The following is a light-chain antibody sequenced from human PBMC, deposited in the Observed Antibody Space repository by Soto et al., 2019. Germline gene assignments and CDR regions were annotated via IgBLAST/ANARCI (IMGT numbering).Light chain of an antibody. Sequence: QSVLTQPASASGSPGQSITISCTGASSDVGTRNFVSWYQQHPGKAPKLMIYQVTNRPSGVSNRFSGSKSGNTASLTISGLQAEDEADYYCSSYTDSTNYVFGTGTKVNVL. CDR1: SSDVGTRNF. V-gene: IGLV2-14*01. J-gene: IGLJ1*01. CDR3: SSYTDSTNYV. CDR2: QVT.